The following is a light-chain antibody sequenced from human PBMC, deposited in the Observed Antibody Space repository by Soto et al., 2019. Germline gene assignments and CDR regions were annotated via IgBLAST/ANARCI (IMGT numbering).Light chain of an antibody. CDR1: QSISSY. Sequence: DIPMTQSPSSLSASIGDRVTITCRASQSISSYLNWFQQKPGEATKLLIQAASSLQSGVPSRFSGRGSGTDFTLTINSLQPEDFAVYYCQQSYSAPVTFGQGTKL. J-gene: IGKJ2*01. CDR3: QQSYSAPVT. CDR2: AAS. V-gene: IGKV1-39*01.